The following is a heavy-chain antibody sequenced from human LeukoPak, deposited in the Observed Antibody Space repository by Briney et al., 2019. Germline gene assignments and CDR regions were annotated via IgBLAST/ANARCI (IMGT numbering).Heavy chain of an antibody. Sequence: GGSLRLSCAASGFTFSSYWMHWVRQAPGKGLVWVSRINSDGSSTSYADSVKGRFTISRDNAKNLLYLQMNSLRTEDTAVYYCARDHRSYYDYVWGSYRGFDYWGQGTLVTVSS. CDR2: INSDGSST. D-gene: IGHD3-16*02. CDR1: GFTFSSYW. CDR3: ARDHRSYYDYVWGSYRGFDY. V-gene: IGHV3-74*01. J-gene: IGHJ4*02.